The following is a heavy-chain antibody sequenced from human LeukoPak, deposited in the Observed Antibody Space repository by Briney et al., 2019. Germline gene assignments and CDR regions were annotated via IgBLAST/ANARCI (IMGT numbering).Heavy chain of an antibody. D-gene: IGHD3-22*01. CDR3: AKDTDYYDSSGNDY. CDR1: GFTFSSYA. Sequence: GGSLRLSCAASGFTFSSYAMSWVRQAPGKGLEWVSGISGSGGSTYYADSVKGRFTISRDNSKNTLYLQMNSLRAEDTAVYYCAKDTDYYDSSGNDYWGQGTLVTVSS. CDR2: ISGSGGST. J-gene: IGHJ4*02. V-gene: IGHV3-23*01.